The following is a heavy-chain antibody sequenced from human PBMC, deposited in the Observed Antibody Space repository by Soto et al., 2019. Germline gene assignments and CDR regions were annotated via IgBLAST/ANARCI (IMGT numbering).Heavy chain of an antibody. CDR3: ARAYCSGGSCYPFDF. CDR1: RVRFSSYS. CDR2: ISSSSSYI. V-gene: IGHV3-21*01. J-gene: IGHJ4*02. D-gene: IGHD2-15*01. Sequence: AACRVRFSSYSVNWVRQTTGKGLEWVSSISSSSSYIYYADSVKGRFTISRDNAKNSLYLQMNSLRAEDTAVYYCARAYCSGGSCYPFDFWGQGTPVTVSS.